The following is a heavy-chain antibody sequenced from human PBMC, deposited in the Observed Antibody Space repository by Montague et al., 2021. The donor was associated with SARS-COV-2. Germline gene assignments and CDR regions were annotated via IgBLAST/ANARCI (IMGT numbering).Heavy chain of an antibody. CDR2: VFYTGST. Sequence: SETLSLTCAVAGGSIRNYNWGWIRQPPGKGLEWIGNVFYTGSTNYNPSXKSRVTISIDTSKNQISLRVTSVTAADAAKYYCASHNADDFGLLVYWGQGTLVTVSS. CDR1: GGSIRNYN. J-gene: IGHJ4*02. V-gene: IGHV4-59*08. D-gene: IGHD3/OR15-3a*01. CDR3: ASHNADDFGLLVY.